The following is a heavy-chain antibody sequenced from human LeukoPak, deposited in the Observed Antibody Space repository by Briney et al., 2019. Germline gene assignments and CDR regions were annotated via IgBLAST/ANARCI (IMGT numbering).Heavy chain of an antibody. CDR1: GYTFTSYG. D-gene: IGHD5-12*01. J-gene: IGHJ4*02. Sequence: ASVKVSCKASGYTFTSYGISWVRQAPGQGLEWMGWISAYNGNTNYAQKLQGGVTMTTDTSTSTAYMELRSLRSDDTAVYYCARVVDIVATIGFFDYWGQGTPVTVSS. V-gene: IGHV1-18*01. CDR3: ARVVDIVATIGFFDY. CDR2: ISAYNGNT.